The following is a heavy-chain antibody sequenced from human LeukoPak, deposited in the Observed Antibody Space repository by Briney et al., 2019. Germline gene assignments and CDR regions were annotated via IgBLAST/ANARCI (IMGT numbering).Heavy chain of an antibody. CDR2: ITGSGDST. CDR3: GRDGRLIQLWFDP. V-gene: IGHV3-23*01. CDR1: GFTFSSYG. D-gene: IGHD5-18*01. J-gene: IGHJ5*02. Sequence: GGPLRLSCAASGFTFSSYGLSWVRQAPGKGLEWVSGITGSGDSTFYADSVKGRFTISRDNSKNTLYLQMNSLRADDTAVYYCGRDGRLIQLWFDPWGQGTLVTVSS.